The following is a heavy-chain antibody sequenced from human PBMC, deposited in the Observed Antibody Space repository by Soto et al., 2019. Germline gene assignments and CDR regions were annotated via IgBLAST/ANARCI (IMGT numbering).Heavy chain of an antibody. D-gene: IGHD3-16*01. V-gene: IGHV4-59*01. CDR1: GGSISSYY. J-gene: IGHJ4*02. CDR2: IYYSGST. Sequence: QVQLQESGPGLVKPSETLSLTCTVSGGSISSYYWSWIRQPPGKGLEWIGYIYYSGSTNYNPSLKSRVTISVDTSKNQFSLKLSSVTAADTAVYYCARDSKDDEEAFRYWGQGTLVTVSS. CDR3: ARDSKDDEEAFRY.